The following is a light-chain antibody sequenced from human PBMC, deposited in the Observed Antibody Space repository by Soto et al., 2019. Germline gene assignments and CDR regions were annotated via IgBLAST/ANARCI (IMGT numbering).Light chain of an antibody. V-gene: IGLV2-8*01. Sequence: QSVLTKPPSASGSPGQSVTFSCTGTSSEIGDYNYVSWYQQHPGKAPKLMIYEVTKRPSGVPDRFSGSKSGNTASLTVSGLQADDEAHYYCISYAGNNNEIFGTATKVTVL. CDR1: SSEIGDYNY. CDR3: ISYAGNNNEI. CDR2: EVT. J-gene: IGLJ1*01.